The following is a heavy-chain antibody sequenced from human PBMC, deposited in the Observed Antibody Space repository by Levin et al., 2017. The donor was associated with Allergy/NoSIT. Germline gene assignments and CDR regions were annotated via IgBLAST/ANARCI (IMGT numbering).Heavy chain of an antibody. CDR3: ARGGYDSWSGNYTFFDY. Sequence: GESLKISCVVSGFRLSTYWMSWVRQAPGKGLEWVANIKQDGSEKYYVDSVKGRFTISRDNAKNSLYLQMNSLRAEDTAVYYCARGGYDSWSGNYTFFDYWGQGTLVTVSS. V-gene: IGHV3-7*01. J-gene: IGHJ4*02. CDR2: IKQDGSEK. CDR1: GFRLSTYW. D-gene: IGHD3-3*01.